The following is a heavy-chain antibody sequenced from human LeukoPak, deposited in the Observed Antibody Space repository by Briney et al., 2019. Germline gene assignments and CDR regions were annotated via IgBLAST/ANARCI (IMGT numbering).Heavy chain of an antibody. CDR1: GFIFSSYG. D-gene: IGHD2-15*01. CDR3: AKDATHGWSDY. V-gene: IGHV3-30*18. Sequence: GKSLRLSCAASGFIFSSYGMHWVRQAPGKGLEWVAGISFDGRDKFYADSVKGRFTISRDDSKNMLALQMNSLRPEDTAVHYCAKDATHGWSDYWGQGTLVTVSS. J-gene: IGHJ4*02. CDR2: ISFDGRDK.